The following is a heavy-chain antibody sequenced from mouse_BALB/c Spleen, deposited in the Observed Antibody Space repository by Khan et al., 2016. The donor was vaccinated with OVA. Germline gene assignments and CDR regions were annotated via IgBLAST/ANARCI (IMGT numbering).Heavy chain of an antibody. CDR1: RFSITSYG. J-gene: IGHJ2*01. Sequence: EVQLVESGGGIVQPGRSLNRSCAASRFSITSYGMSSVRQPPDKRLELVATIDSNGGSTDYPDSVKRLFTISGEKNRKALDLQTSSLKAEDTDTYYCARSAIWGQGTTLTVSS. D-gene: IGHD2-12*01. CDR3: ARSAI. V-gene: IGHV5-6-3*01. CDR2: IDSNGGST.